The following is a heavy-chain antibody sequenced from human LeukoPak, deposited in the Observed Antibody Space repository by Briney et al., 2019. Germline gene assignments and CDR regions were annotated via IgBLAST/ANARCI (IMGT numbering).Heavy chain of an antibody. D-gene: IGHD5-18*01. CDR2: IDGSSRSL. V-gene: IGHV3-21*04. CDR1: GFTFRTYS. CDR3: AREGVDTAMGSFDY. J-gene: IGHJ4*02. Sequence: GGSLRLSCAASGFTFRTYSMNWVRQAPGKGLEWVSSIDGSSRSLYYADAVKGRFTISRDNAKNSLYLQMNSLRAEDTAVYYCAREGVDTAMGSFDYWGQGTLVTVSS.